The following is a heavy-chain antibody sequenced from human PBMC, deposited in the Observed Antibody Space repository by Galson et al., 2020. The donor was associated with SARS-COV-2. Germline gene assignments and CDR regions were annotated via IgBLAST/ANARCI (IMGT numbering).Heavy chain of an antibody. CDR2: ISSITSDM. J-gene: IGHJ4*02. V-gene: IGHV3-21*01. D-gene: IGHD3-22*01. CDR1: GFIFSSYT. Sequence: GESLKISCAASGFIFSSYTMNWVRQAPGKGLEWVSCISSITSDMYYADSVKGRFTISRDNAKNSLYLQMNSLRAEDTAVYYCAKYYYDSSGHYYGPGYWGQGTLVTVSS. CDR3: AKYYYDSSGHYYGPGY.